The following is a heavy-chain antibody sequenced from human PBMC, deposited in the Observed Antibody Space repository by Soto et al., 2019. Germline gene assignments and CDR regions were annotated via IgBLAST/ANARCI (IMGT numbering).Heavy chain of an antibody. D-gene: IGHD3-10*01. V-gene: IGHV1-2*02. CDR1: GYIFSANY. Sequence: ASVKVSCKASGYIFSANYIHWVRQAPGQGLEWLGWINPHSGATSYAQKFQGRVTMTRDTSTSTVYMELSSLRSEDTAVYYCARSFGELDLSSLDYWGQGTLVTVSS. J-gene: IGHJ4*02. CDR2: INPHSGAT. CDR3: ARSFGELDLSSLDY.